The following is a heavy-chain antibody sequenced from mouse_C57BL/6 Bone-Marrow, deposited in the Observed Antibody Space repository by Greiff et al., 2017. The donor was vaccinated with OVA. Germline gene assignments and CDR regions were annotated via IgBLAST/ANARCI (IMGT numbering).Heavy chain of an antibody. Sequence: QVQLQQPGAELVMPGASVKLSCKASGYTFTSYWMHWVKQRPGQGLEWIGEIDPSDSYTNYNQKFKGKSTLTVDKSSSTDYMQLSSLTSEDSAVYYCARLDFAYWGQGTLVTVSA. J-gene: IGHJ3*01. CDR3: ARLDFAY. CDR2: IDPSDSYT. V-gene: IGHV1-69*01. CDR1: GYTFTSYW.